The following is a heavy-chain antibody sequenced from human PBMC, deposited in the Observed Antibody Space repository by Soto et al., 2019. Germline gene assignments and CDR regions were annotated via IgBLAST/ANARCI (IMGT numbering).Heavy chain of an antibody. D-gene: IGHD2-2*01. V-gene: IGHV4-31*03. Sequence: SESMSLTCTVCGDSISSGGDYWSWISQSPGKGLEWIGYIFYSGYNYYNPSLKSRLSMSVDTSKNQFSLRLTSVTAADTAVYFCARLNPIVVVPTPMGWFDSWGQATLVTVSS. CDR1: GDSISSGGDY. CDR2: IFYSGYN. CDR3: ARLNPIVVVPTPMGWFDS. J-gene: IGHJ5*01.